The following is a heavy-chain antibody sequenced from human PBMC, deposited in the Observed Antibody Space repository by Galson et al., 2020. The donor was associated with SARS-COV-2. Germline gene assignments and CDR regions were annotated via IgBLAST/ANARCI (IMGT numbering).Heavy chain of an antibody. D-gene: IGHD1-1*01. CDR3: AKGVTIGTKYYGMDV. CDR2: IPYHGRDN. J-gene: IGHJ6*02. V-gene: IGHV3-30*02. CDR1: GFTFSNYG. Sequence: GGSLSLSCAASGFTFSNYGIHWVRQAPGKGLEWVAFIPYHGRDNYYAESVKGRFTISRDNSKNTLYLQMNSLRVEDTAVYYCAKGVTIGTKYYGMDVWGQGTTGTVSS.